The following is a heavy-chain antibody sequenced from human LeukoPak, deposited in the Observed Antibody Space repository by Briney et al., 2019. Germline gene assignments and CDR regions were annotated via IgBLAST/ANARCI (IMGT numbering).Heavy chain of an antibody. D-gene: IGHD3-10*02. J-gene: IGHJ6*04. V-gene: IGHV3-66*01. CDR1: GFTVSNNY. CDR3: AELGITMIGGV. Sequence: GGSLRLSCAASGFTVSNNYMRWVRQAPGKGLEWVSLIYSGGSTYYADSVKGRFIISRDNSKNTLYLQMNSLRAEDAAVYYCAELGITMIGGVWGKGTTVTISS. CDR2: IYSGGST.